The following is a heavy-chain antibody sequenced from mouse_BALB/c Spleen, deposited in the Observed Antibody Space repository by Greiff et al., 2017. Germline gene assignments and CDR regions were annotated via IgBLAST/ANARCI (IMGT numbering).Heavy chain of an antibody. D-gene: IGHD2-3*01. CDR1: GFTFNTYA. CDR3: VRDGYSPYYYAMDY. V-gene: IGHV10-1*02. Sequence: EVKLEESGGGLVQPKGSLKLSCAASGFTFNTYAMNWVRQAPGKGLEWVARIRSKSNNYATYYADSVKDRFTISRDDSQSMLYLQMNNLKTEDTAMYYCVRDGYSPYYYAMDYWGQGTSVTVSS. J-gene: IGHJ4*01. CDR2: IRSKSNNYAT.